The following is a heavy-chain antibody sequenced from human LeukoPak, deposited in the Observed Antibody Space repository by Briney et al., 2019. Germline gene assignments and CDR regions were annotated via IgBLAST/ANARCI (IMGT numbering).Heavy chain of an antibody. CDR1: GFTFSSYA. V-gene: IGHV3-23*01. CDR2: SGSGGST. D-gene: IGHD6-19*01. J-gene: IGHJ5*02. CDR3: AKDGRIAVAGTLGGDWFDP. Sequence: GGSLRLSCAASGFTFSSYAMSWVRQAPGKGLEWVSASGSGGSTYYADSVKGRFTISRDNSKNTLYLQMNSLRAEHTAVYYCAKDGRIAVAGTLGGDWFDPWGQGTLVTVSS.